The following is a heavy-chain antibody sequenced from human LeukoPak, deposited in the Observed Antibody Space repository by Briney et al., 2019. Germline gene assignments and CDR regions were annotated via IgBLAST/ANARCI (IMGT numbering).Heavy chain of an antibody. Sequence: PGGSLRLSCAASGFTFSIYNMNWVRQAPGKGLEWVSYISISSSTIYYADSVKGRFTISRDNAKNSLYLQMNSLRDEDTAVYYCARGRGGGYTYFDYWGQGTLVTVSS. V-gene: IGHV3-48*02. CDR2: ISISSSTI. J-gene: IGHJ4*02. CDR3: ARGRGGGYTYFDY. CDR1: GFTFSIYN. D-gene: IGHD5-24*01.